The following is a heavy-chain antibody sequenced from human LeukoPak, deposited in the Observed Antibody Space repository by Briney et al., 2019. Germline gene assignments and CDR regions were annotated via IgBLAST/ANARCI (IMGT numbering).Heavy chain of an antibody. CDR3: ARFRDGYNHGSDY. CDR1: GDSVSSNSAA. J-gene: IGHJ4*02. V-gene: IGHV6-1*01. D-gene: IGHD5-24*01. Sequence: SQTLSLTCAISGDSVSSNSAAWNWIRRSPSRGLEWLGRTYYRSKWYNDYAVSVKSRITINPDTSKNQFSLQMNSVTPEDTAVYYCARFRDGYNHGSDYWGQGTLVTVSS. CDR2: TYYRSKWYN.